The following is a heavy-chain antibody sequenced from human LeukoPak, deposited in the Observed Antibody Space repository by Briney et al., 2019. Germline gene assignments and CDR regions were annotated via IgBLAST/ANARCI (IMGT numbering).Heavy chain of an antibody. CDR1: GYTFTGYY. CDR2: INPNSGGT. D-gene: IGHD3-22*01. J-gene: IGHJ4*02. V-gene: IGHV1-2*04. Sequence: GASVKVSCKASGYTFTGYYMHWVRQAPGQGLEWMGWINPNSGGTNYALKFQGWVTMTRDTSISTAYMELSRLRSDDTAVYYCARDKSHDYYDSSGYSDYWGQGTLVTVSS. CDR3: ARDKSHDYYDSSGYSDY.